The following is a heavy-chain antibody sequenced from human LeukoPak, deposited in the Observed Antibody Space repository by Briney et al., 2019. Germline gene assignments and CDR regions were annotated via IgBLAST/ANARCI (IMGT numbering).Heavy chain of an antibody. CDR1: GFTFSSYE. V-gene: IGHV3-48*03. CDR3: ARDAGGGTQRDGWFDP. D-gene: IGHD2-8*02. J-gene: IGHJ5*02. CDR2: ISSSGSTI. Sequence: GGSLRLSCAASGFTFSSYEMNWVRQAPGKGLEWVSYISSSGSTIYYADSVKGRFTISRDNAKNSLYLQMNSQRADDTAVYYCARDAGGGTQRDGWFDPWGQGTLVTVSS.